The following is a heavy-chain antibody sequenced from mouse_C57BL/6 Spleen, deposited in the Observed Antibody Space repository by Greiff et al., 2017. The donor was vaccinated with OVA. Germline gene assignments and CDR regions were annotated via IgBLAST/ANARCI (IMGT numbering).Heavy chain of an antibody. V-gene: IGHV1-52*01. CDR3: AIGGYCSSSWYFDV. Sequence: QVQLQQPGAELVRPGSSVKLSCKASGYTFTSYWMHWVKQRPIQGLEWIGNIDPSDSETHYNQKFKDKATLTVDKSSSTAYMQLSSLTSEDSAVYYCAIGGYCSSSWYFDVWGTGTTVTVSS. J-gene: IGHJ1*03. D-gene: IGHD1-1*01. CDR1: GYTFTSYW. CDR2: IDPSDSET.